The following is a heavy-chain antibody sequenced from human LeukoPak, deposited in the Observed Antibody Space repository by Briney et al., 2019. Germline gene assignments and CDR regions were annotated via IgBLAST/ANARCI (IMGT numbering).Heavy chain of an antibody. D-gene: IGHD3-22*01. CDR1: GYSFISYW. Sequence: GESLKISCKGSGYSFISYWIGWVRQMPGKGLEWMGIIYPGDSDTRYSPSFQGQVTISADKSISTAYLQWRSLKASDTAMYYCARLYTSGYYFRTDYYYYYMDVWGNGTTVTVSS. J-gene: IGHJ6*03. CDR2: IYPGDSDT. V-gene: IGHV5-51*01. CDR3: ARLYTSGYYFRTDYYYYYMDV.